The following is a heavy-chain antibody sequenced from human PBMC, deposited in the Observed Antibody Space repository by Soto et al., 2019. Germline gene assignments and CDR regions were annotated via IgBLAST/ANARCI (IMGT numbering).Heavy chain of an antibody. CDR2: INHSGST. V-gene: IGHV4-34*01. CDR1: GVSFIGYY. Sequence: SETLSLTCAVYGVSFIGYYWSWILQPPWKGLEWIGEINHSGSTNYNPSLKSRVTISVDTSKNQFSLKLSSVTAADTAVYYCARGVDEWGQGTMGNASS. D-gene: IGHD1-26*01. J-gene: IGHJ4*02. CDR3: ARGVDE.